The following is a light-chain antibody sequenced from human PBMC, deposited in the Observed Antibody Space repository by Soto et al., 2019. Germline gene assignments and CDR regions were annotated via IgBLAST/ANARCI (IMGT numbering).Light chain of an antibody. CDR1: QSVSSN. CDR3: QQYNIWPPMT. CDR2: CAS. Sequence: EIVMKQSPATLSVSPGERATLSCRASQSVSSNVAWDQQKPGQAPRLLIYCASTRATGIPARFSGSGSLTEFPLTISSLQSEDFSVYYCQQYNIWPPMTFGPGTKVEIK. V-gene: IGKV3-15*01. J-gene: IGKJ1*01.